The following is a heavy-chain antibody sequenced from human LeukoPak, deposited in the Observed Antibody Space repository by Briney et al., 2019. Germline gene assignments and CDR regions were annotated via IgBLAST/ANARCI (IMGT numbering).Heavy chain of an antibody. CDR3: ARDFVSGAISYIDY. J-gene: IGHJ4*02. D-gene: IGHD3-16*01. CDR1: GFTFSSYT. Sequence: TGGSLKLSCAASGFTFSSYTMNWVRQAPGKEPEWISSITGSSSNTYYADSVKGRFTISRDNGKNSLYLQLNSLRAEDTAVYYCARDFVSGAISYIDYWGQGTLVTVSP. V-gene: IGHV3-21*01. CDR2: ITGSSSNT.